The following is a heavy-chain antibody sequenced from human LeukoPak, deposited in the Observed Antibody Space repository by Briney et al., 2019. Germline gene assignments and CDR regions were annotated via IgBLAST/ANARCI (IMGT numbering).Heavy chain of an antibody. CDR1: GGSISSGAYY. CDR2: VYYSGST. V-gene: IGHV4-31*03. D-gene: IGHD4/OR15-4a*01. CDR3: AIFPRGIRVRAGAIDH. Sequence: SQTLSLTCTVSGGSISSGAYYWSWLRQHPGRGLEWIRYVYYSGSTYYNPSLKSRVTISVDTSKNQFSLKLSSVTAADSAVYYCAIFPRGIRVRAGAIDHWGQGTLVTVSS. J-gene: IGHJ4*02.